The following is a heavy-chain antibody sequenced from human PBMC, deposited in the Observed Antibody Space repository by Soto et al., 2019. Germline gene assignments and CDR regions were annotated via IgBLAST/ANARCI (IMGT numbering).Heavy chain of an antibody. CDR2: ISYDGSNK. Sequence: GGSLRLSCAASGFTFNNYGMHWVRQAPGKGLEWVAVISYDGSNKYYADSVKGRFTISRDNSKNTLYLQMNSLRAEDTAVYYCATRSPAFDYWGQGTLVTVSS. V-gene: IGHV3-30*03. CDR3: ATRSPAFDY. J-gene: IGHJ4*02. CDR1: GFTFNNYG.